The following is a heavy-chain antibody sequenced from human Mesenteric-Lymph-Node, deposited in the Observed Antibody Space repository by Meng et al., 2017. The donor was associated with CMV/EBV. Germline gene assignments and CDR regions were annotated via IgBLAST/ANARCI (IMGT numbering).Heavy chain of an antibody. V-gene: IGHV4-39*07. CDR1: SS. J-gene: IGHJ5*02. CDR2: IVNSGTT. D-gene: IGHD2/OR15-2a*01. Sequence: SSWACFHQPPGEGLEWLGSIVNSGTTSHNSSLTSRVALSIDTSTNQFSLKLTSVTAADTAVYYCAREQKTMVTDAGLGYFRVDPWGQGALVTVSS. CDR3: AREQKTMVTDAGLGYFRVDP.